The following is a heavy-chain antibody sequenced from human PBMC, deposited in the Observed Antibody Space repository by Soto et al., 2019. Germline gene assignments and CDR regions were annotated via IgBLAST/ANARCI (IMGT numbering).Heavy chain of an antibody. CDR2: INHSGST. J-gene: IGHJ4*02. V-gene: IGHV4-34*01. CDR1: GGPFSGYY. Sequence: PSETLSLTCSVYGGPFSGYYWSWIRQPPGKGLEWIGEINHSGSTNYNPSLKSRVTISVDTSKNQFSLKLSSVTAADTAVYYCARVHDYGDYVEDYWGQGTLVTVS. D-gene: IGHD4-17*01. CDR3: ARVHDYGDYVEDY.